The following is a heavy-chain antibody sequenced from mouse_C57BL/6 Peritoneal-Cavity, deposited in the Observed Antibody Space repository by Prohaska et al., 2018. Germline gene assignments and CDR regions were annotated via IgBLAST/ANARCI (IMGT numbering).Heavy chain of an antibody. D-gene: IGHD1-1*01. V-gene: IGHV1-75*01. J-gene: IGHJ2*01. CDR3: ARGQFITTVVAFDY. CDR2: IFPGSGST. Sequence: VKQRPGQGLEWIGWIFPGSGSTYYNEKFKGKATLTVDKSSSTAYMLLSSLTSEDSAVYFCARGQFITTVVAFDYWGQRTTLTVSS.